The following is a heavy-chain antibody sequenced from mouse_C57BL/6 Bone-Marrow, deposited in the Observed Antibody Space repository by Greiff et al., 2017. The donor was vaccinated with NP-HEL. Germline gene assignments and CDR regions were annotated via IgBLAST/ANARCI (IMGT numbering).Heavy chain of an antibody. CDR1: GFTFTDYY. J-gene: IGHJ3*01. V-gene: IGHV7-3*01. CDR2: IRNKANGYTT. CDR3: ARNYYGSAWFAY. Sequence: EVKLMESGGGLVQPGGSLSLSCAASGFTFTDYYMSWVRQPPGKALEWLGFIRNKANGYTTEYSASVKGRFTISRDNSQSILYLQMNALRAEDSATYYCARNYYGSAWFAYWGQGTLVTVSA. D-gene: IGHD1-1*01.